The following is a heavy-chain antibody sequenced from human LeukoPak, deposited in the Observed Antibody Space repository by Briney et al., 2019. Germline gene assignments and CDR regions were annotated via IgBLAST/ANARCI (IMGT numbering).Heavy chain of an antibody. V-gene: IGHV3-23*01. CDR3: ARDYADYVGYFFFDY. CDR1: GFTFNNYA. Sequence: GGSLRLSCAASGFTFNNYAMNWVRQAPGKRLEWVSSISGGGQTTYYADSAKGRFTISRDNSQNTLYLQMNSLRAEDTAVYYCARDYADYVGYFFFDYWGQGTLVTVSS. D-gene: IGHD4-17*01. CDR2: ISGGGQTT. J-gene: IGHJ4*02.